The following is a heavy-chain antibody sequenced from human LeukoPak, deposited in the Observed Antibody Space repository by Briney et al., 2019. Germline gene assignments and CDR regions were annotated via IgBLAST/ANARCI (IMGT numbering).Heavy chain of an antibody. D-gene: IGHD2/OR15-2a*01. CDR1: GGSVSSDY. V-gene: IGHV4-59*08. CDR3: ARHPFSSPFDY. Sequence: SETLSLTCTVSGGSVSSDYWSWIRQPPGKGLEWIGYIYHTGNNDYNPSLKSRATISLDTSKNQFSLKLTSVTAADTAVYLCARHPFSSPFDYWGQGTLVTVSS. CDR2: IYHTGNN. J-gene: IGHJ4*02.